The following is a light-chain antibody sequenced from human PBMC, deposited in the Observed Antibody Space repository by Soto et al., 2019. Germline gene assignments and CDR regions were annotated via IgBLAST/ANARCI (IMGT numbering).Light chain of an antibody. V-gene: IGKV3-15*01. CDR2: GAS. J-gene: IGKJ3*01. CDR1: QSVSSN. Sequence: ETVMTQSPATLSVSPGEKATLSCRASQSVSSNLAWYQQKPGQAPRLLIYGASTRATGIPARFSGSGSGTEFTLTISSLQSEDFAVYYCQQYSTWPPLFTFGPGTKVDIK. CDR3: QQYSTWPPLFT.